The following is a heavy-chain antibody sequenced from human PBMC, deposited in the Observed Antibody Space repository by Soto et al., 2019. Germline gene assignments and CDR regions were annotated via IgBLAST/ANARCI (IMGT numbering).Heavy chain of an antibody. J-gene: IGHJ3*02. CDR2: IIPIFGTA. CDR1: GGTFSSYA. V-gene: IGHV1-69*01. CDR3: ARVYDSSGYYYPGGAFDI. Sequence: QVQLVQSGAEVKKPGSSVKVSCKASGGTFSSYAISWVRQAPGQGLEWMGGIIPIFGTANYAQKFQGRVTIIADESTRTAYMELSSLRSEDTAVYYCARVYDSSGYYYPGGAFDIWGQGTMVTVSS. D-gene: IGHD3-22*01.